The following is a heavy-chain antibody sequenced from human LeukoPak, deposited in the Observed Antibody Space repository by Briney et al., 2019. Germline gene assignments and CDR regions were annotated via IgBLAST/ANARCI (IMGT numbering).Heavy chain of an antibody. D-gene: IGHD3-22*01. Sequence: GESLKISFKGSGYSFTTNWIGWVRQMPGKGLEWMGIIYPGDSDTRYSPSFQGQVTISADKFISTAYLQWSSLKASDTAMYYCARFHSSGYSRWFDPWGQGTLVTVSS. CDR2: IYPGDSDT. CDR3: ARFHSSGYSRWFDP. J-gene: IGHJ5*02. CDR1: GYSFTTNW. V-gene: IGHV5-51*01.